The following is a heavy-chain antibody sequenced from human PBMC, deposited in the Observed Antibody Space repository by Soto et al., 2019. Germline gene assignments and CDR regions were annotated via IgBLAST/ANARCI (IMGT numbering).Heavy chain of an antibody. D-gene: IGHD3-22*01. Sequence: SETLSLTCTVSGGSISSGDYYWSWIRQPPGKGLEWIGYIYYSGSTYYNPSLKSRVTISVDTSKNQFSLKLSSVTAADTAVYYCARGSREYDDSSGYYCDYWGQGNLVTVSS. J-gene: IGHJ4*02. V-gene: IGHV4-30-4*01. CDR2: IYYSGST. CDR1: GGSISSGDYY. CDR3: ARGSREYDDSSGYYCDY.